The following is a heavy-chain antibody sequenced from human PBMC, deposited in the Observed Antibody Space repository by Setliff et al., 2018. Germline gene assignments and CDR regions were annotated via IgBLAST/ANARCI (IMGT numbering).Heavy chain of an antibody. CDR3: AKDEGRFGDIVATSIDY. CDR2: IRYDGSNK. CDR1: GFTFSSYG. Sequence: GGSLRLSCAASGFTFSSYGMHWVRQAPGKGLEWVAVIRYDGSNKYYADSVKGRFTISRDNSKNTLYLQMNSLRAEDTAVYYCAKDEGRFGDIVATSIDYWGQGTPVTVS. D-gene: IGHD5-12*01. V-gene: IGHV3-30*02. J-gene: IGHJ4*02.